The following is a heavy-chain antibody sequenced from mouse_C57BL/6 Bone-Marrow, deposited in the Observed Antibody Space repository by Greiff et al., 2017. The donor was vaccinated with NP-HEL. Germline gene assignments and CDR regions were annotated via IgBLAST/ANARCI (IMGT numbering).Heavy chain of an antibody. J-gene: IGHJ1*03. CDR1: GFTFSNYW. CDR2: IRLKSDNYAT. D-gene: IGHD2-3*01. V-gene: IGHV6-3*01. CDR3: THGYYLYWYFDV. Sequence: EVKLQESGGGLVQPGGSMKLSCVASGFTFSNYWMNWVRQSPEKGLEWVAQIRLKSDNYATHYAESVKGRFTISRDDSKSSVYLQMNNLRAEDTGIYYCTHGYYLYWYFDVWGTGTTVTVSS.